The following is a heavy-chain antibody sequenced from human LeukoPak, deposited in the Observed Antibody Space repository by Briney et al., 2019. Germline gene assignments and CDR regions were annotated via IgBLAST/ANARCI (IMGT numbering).Heavy chain of an antibody. J-gene: IGHJ4*02. CDR2: IRSSGSPI. CDR1: GFTFSSYS. Sequence: PGGSLRLSCSASGFTFSSYSMNWVRQAPGKGLGGVSYIRSSGSPIHYAASVRGRFIISRDNAKNSLYLQMNSLRAEDTAVYYCARDPHSLDYWGQGTLVTVSS. D-gene: IGHD5-18*01. V-gene: IGHV3-48*01. CDR3: ARDPHSLDY.